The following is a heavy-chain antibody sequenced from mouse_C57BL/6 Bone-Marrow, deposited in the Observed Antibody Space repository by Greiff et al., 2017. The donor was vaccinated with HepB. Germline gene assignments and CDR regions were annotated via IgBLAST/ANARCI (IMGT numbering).Heavy chain of an antibody. J-gene: IGHJ4*01. Sequence: VQLQQSVAELVRPGASVKLSCTASGFNFKNTYMHWVKQRPEQGLEWIGRIDPANGNTKYAPKFQGKATITADTSSNTAYLQLSSLTSKDTAIYYGDYFASSYGYYALDYWGQGTSVTVSS. V-gene: IGHV14-3*01. CDR1: GFNFKNTY. D-gene: IGHD1-1*01. CDR2: IDPANGNT. CDR3: DYFASSYGYYALDY.